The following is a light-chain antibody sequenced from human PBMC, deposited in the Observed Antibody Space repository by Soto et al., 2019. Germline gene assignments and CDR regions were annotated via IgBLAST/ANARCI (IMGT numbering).Light chain of an antibody. CDR3: QVGDSSGDHLYV. Sequence: SYELTQPPSVSVAPGQTARVTCWGHNIGAKTVHWYQQKPGQAPVVVIYDDSDRPSGIPERFSGSNSGNTATLTISRVEAGDEADYYCQVGDSSGDHLYVFRKGNKVTVL. V-gene: IGLV3-21*02. J-gene: IGLJ1*01. CDR2: DDS. CDR1: NIGAKT.